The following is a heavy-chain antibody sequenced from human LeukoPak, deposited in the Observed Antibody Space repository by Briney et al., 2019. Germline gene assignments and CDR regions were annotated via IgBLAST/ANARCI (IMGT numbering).Heavy chain of an antibody. CDR2: IWYDGSNK. CDR3: VRDSTGAFDY. J-gene: IGHJ4*02. Sequence: GRSLRLSCAASGFTFSSYGMHWVRQAPGKGLEWVAVIWYDGSNKYYADSVKGRSTISRDNSKNTLYLQMNSLRAEDTAVYYCVRDSTGAFDYWGQGTLVTVSS. D-gene: IGHD1-1*01. CDR1: GFTFSSYG. V-gene: IGHV3-33*01.